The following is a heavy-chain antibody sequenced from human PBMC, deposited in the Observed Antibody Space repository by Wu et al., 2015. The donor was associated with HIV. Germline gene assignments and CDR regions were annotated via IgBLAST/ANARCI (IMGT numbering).Heavy chain of an antibody. CDR1: GYIFSAYY. CDR3: ARARLLNPAYMITVVLRCFDI. J-gene: IGHJ3*02. V-gene: IGHV1-2*02. Sequence: LVQSGAEVKKPGASVKVSCKASGYIFSAYYMHWVRQVPGQGLEWMGWINPQSGGINSAQKFQGRVTMTRDTSVNTAYLELSRLKSDDTAVYYCARARLLNPAYMITVVLRCFDIWAKGQWSPSLQ. CDR2: INPQSGGI. D-gene: IGHD4-23*01.